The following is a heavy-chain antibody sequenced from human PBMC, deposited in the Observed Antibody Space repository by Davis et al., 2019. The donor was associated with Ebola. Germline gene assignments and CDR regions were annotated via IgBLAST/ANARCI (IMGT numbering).Heavy chain of an antibody. D-gene: IGHD3-22*01. CDR1: GLTFSSYS. Sequence: PGGSLRLSCAAPGLTFSSYSMNWVRQAPGKGLEWVSSISSSSSYIYYADSVKGRFTISRDNAKNSLYLQMNSLRAEDTAVYYCAREGNYYDSSGYSYYFDYWGQGTLVTVSS. CDR3: AREGNYYDSSGYSYYFDY. V-gene: IGHV3-21*01. J-gene: IGHJ4*02. CDR2: ISSSSSYI.